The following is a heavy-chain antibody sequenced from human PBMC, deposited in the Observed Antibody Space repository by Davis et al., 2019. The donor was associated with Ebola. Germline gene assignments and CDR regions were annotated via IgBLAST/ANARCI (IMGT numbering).Heavy chain of an antibody. J-gene: IGHJ6*02. CDR1: GDSVSSSGAA. CDR2: TYYSSKWFN. CDR3: VRGWGRTGMGV. D-gene: IGHD1-26*01. Sequence: HSQTLSLTCAISGDSVSSSGAAWIWIRQSPSRGLEWLGRTYYSSKWFNDYAVSVNGRITINPDTSKNQFSLQLNSVTPEDTAVYYCVRGWGRTGMGVWGQGTTVTVSS. V-gene: IGHV6-1*01.